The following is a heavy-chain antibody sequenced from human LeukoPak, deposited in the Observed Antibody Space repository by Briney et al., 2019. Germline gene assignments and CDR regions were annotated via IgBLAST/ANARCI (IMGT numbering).Heavy chain of an antibody. CDR3: SRESGPFCPFGH. CDR2: IPLAGRT. V-gene: IGHV4-4*02. Sequence: SETLSLTCGVSGGSITTTNYWRWVRQPPGGGLEWIGEIPLAGRTRYNPSLKSRVNISIDESKNHLYLNLASVTAADTAVYYCSRESGPFCPFGHWGQGTLVAVTS. CDR1: GGSITTTNY. J-gene: IGHJ4*02. D-gene: IGHD1-26*01.